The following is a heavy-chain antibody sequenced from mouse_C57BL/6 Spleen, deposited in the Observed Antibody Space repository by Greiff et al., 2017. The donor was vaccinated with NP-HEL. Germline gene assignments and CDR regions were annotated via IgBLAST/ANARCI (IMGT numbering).Heavy chain of an antibody. D-gene: IGHD1-1*01. CDR3: ARRDYYGSRGFDY. V-gene: IGHV1-85*01. CDR2: IYPRDGST. CDR1: GYTFTSYD. Sequence: QVQLKQSGPELVKPGASVKLSCKASGYTFTSYDINWVKQRPGQGLEWIGWIYPRDGSTKYNEKFKGKATLTVDTSSSTAYMELHSLTSEDSAVYFCARRDYYGSRGFDYWGQGTTLTVSS. J-gene: IGHJ2*01.